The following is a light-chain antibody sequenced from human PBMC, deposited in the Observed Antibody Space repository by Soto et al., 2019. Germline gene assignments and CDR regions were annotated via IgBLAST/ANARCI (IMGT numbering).Light chain of an antibody. V-gene: IGLV2-14*01. CDR2: DVS. J-gene: IGLJ1*01. Sequence: QSALTQPASVSGSPGQSITISCTGTSSDVGGYKYVSWYQQHPGKAPKLLIYDVSNRPSGVSNRFSGSKSDNTASLTIAGLQAEDEADYYCSSYTSSSTLLYVFGTGTKLTVL. CDR1: SSDVGGYKY. CDR3: SSYTSSSTLLYV.